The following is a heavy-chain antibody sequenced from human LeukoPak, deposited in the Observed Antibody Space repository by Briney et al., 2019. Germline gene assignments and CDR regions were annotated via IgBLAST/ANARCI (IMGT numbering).Heavy chain of an antibody. V-gene: IGHV4-39*01. J-gene: IGHJ4*02. CDR2: IYYSGNT. CDR1: GGSISSTLYY. CDR3: VRHQLSTTPGEGPTFFDY. D-gene: IGHD3-10*01. Sequence: PSETLSLTCTVSGGSISSTLYYWGWIRQPPGKGLGWIASIYYSGNTHYNPSLKSRVTISVDTSKNQFSLRLTSVPAADTAIYYCVRHQLSTTPGEGPTFFDYWGQGTLVTVSS.